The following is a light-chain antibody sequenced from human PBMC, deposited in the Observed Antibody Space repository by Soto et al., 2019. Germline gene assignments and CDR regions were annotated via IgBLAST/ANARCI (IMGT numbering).Light chain of an antibody. V-gene: IGKV3-20*01. CDR1: QSVSSTY. Sequence: EILMTQSPVTLSVSPGERATLSCRASQSVSSTYLAWYQQKPGQAPRVVIYGGSYRATGIPDRFSGSGSGTDCTLTISRLEPEDFAVYYCQQYSSSRTFGQGTKVEMK. CDR2: GGS. CDR3: QQYSSSRT. J-gene: IGKJ1*01.